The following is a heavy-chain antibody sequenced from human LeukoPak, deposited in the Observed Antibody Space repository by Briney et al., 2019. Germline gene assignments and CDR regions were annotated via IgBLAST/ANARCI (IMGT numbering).Heavy chain of an antibody. CDR3: ATLGYCSGGSCYTVDY. J-gene: IGHJ4*02. V-gene: IGHV1-69*01. Sequence: SVKVSCKASGGTFSSYAISWVRQAPGQGLERMGGIIPIFGTANYAQKFQGRVTITADESTSTAYMELSSLRSEDTAVYYCATLGYCSGGSCYTVDYWGQGTLVTVSS. CDR2: IIPIFGTA. CDR1: GGTFSSYA. D-gene: IGHD2-15*01.